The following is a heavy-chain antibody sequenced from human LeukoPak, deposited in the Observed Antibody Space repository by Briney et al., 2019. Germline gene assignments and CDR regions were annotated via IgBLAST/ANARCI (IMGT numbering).Heavy chain of an antibody. CDR2: FDPEDGET. CDR3: ATYYDSSGYTDAFDI. D-gene: IGHD3-22*01. Sequence: ASVKVSCKVSGYTLTEVSMHWVRQAPGKGLEWMGGFDPEDGETIYAQKFQGRVTMTEDTSTDTAYMELSSLRSEDTAVYYCATYYDSSGYTDAFDIWGQGTMVTVSS. J-gene: IGHJ3*02. CDR1: GYTLTEVS. V-gene: IGHV1-24*01.